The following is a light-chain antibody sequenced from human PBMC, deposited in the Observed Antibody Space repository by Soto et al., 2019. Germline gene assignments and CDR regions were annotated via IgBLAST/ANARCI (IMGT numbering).Light chain of an antibody. Sequence: EIVMTQSPDTLSVSPGERATLSCRASQSVGDTFLSWYQQKPGLAPRLLIYGVSSRATGIPDRFSGSGSGTDFTLTISRLEPEDFAVYYCQQYGSSLLITFGQGTRLEIK. CDR2: GVS. CDR3: QQYGSSLLIT. CDR1: QSVGDTF. J-gene: IGKJ5*01. V-gene: IGKV3-20*01.